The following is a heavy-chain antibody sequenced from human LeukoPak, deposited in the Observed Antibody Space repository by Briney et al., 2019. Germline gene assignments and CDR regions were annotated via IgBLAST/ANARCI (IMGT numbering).Heavy chain of an antibody. D-gene: IGHD3-10*01. Sequence: ETLSLTCTVSGGSISSSTFYWGWIRQPPGKGLEWVSYISSSSSTIYYADSVKGRFTISRDNAKNSLYLQMNSLRAEDTAVYYCARGLGSGRHAFDIWGQGTMVTVSS. CDR3: ARGLGSGRHAFDI. CDR2: ISSSSSTI. J-gene: IGHJ3*02. V-gene: IGHV3-48*01. CDR1: GGSISSST.